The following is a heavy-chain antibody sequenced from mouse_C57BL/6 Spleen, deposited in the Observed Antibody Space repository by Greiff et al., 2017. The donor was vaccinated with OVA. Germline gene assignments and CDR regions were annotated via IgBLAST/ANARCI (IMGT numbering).Heavy chain of an antibody. CDR1: GFTFTDYY. V-gene: IGHV7-3*01. J-gene: IGHJ2*01. D-gene: IGHD2-4*01. Sequence: EVKLMESGGGLVQPGGSLSLSCAASGFTFTDYYMSWVRQPPGKALEWLGFIRNKANGYTTEYSASVKGRFTISRDNSQSILYLQMNALRAEDSATYYCARYPHDYPFDYWGQGTTLTVSS. CDR2: IRNKANGYTT. CDR3: ARYPHDYPFDY.